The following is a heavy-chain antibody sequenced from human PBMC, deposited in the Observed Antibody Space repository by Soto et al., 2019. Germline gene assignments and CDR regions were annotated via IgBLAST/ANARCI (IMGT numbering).Heavy chain of an antibody. CDR1: GFTFSDYA. D-gene: IGHD1-26*01. J-gene: IGHJ5*02. CDR2: ISGSGAYT. CDR3: ASGETIPRLXDP. V-gene: IGHV3-23*01. Sequence: LRLSCAASGFTFSDYAMSWVRQAPGKGLGWVSSISGSGAYTYYADSVKGRFTISRDNFKSTLYLQMNSLRVEDTAIYYCASGETIPRLXDPWGQGTLVTVSS.